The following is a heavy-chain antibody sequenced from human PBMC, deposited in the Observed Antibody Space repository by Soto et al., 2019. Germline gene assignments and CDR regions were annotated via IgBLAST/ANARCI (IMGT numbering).Heavy chain of an antibody. CDR3: ARDILSGGAYPDF. CDR1: GFTFSSYT. D-gene: IGHD3-10*01. V-gene: IGHV3-21*01. Sequence: SGGSLRLSCAASGFTFSSYTMNWVRQAPGKGLEWVSSISSGSSYIYYADSVRGRFAISRDNAKNSLFLQMNSLRLDDTAVYYCARDILSGGAYPDFWGQGTKVTVSS. CDR2: ISSGSSYI. J-gene: IGHJ4*02.